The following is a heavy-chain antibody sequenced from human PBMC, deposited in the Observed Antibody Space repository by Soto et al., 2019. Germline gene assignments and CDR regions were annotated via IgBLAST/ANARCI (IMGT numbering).Heavy chain of an antibody. Sequence: EVQLVESGGGLVKPGGSLRLSCAASGFTFSSCDMTWVRQAPGKGLEWVSSISSPSTYIYYADSVKDRFTISRDNARNLLYLQMNTRRADDTAVYYCRSTQATPDSSRSFAIWGQGTMVSVSS. CDR2: ISSPSTYI. V-gene: IGHV3-21*02. J-gene: IGHJ3*02. CDR3: RSTQATPDSSRSFAI. CDR1: GFTFSSCD. D-gene: IGHD2-21*01.